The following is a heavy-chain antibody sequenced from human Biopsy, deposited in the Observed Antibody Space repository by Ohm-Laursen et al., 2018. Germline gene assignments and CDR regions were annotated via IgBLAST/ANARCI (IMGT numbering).Heavy chain of an antibody. J-gene: IGHJ6*02. V-gene: IGHV4-59*01. CDR1: GCTISSDY. CDR3: AGATNSTGWPYYYFYGMDV. D-gene: IGHD2/OR15-2a*01. Sequence: SETLSLTCSVSGCTISSDYWSWIRQTPGKGLEWIGYSYYGWSTNYNPSLKRRVTISVDTSKNQFSLRLNSGTDADPAVYYCAGATNSTGWPYYYFYGMDVWGQGTTVTVSS. CDR2: SYYGWST.